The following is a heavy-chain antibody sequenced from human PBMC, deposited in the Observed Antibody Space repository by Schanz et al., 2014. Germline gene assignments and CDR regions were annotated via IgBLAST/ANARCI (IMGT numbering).Heavy chain of an antibody. V-gene: IGHV7-4-1*02. CDR1: GYTFAMYD. D-gene: IGHD1-26*01. CDR2: INTNTANP. Sequence: QVQLVQSGSELKKPGASVKVSCKASGYTFAMYDMNWVRQAPGQGLEWMGWINTNTANPTYAQGFTGRFVYTLDAFVTTAYLEISSLKAEDTAVYYCARHSGSYSVGGDYWGQGTLVTVSS. J-gene: IGHJ4*02. CDR3: ARHSGSYSVGGDY.